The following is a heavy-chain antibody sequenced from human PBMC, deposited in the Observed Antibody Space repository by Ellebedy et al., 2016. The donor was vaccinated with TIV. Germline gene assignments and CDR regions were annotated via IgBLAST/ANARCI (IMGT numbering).Heavy chain of an antibody. V-gene: IGHV4-59*01. D-gene: IGHD3-3*01. Sequence: SETLSLXXTVSGGSISSYYWSWIRQPPGKGLEWIGYIYYSGSTNYNPSLKSRVTISVDTSKNQFSLKLSSVTAADTAVYYCARDYTIFGVVSHYYYGMDVWGRGTTVTVSS. CDR1: GGSISSYY. CDR2: IYYSGST. J-gene: IGHJ6*02. CDR3: ARDYTIFGVVSHYYYGMDV.